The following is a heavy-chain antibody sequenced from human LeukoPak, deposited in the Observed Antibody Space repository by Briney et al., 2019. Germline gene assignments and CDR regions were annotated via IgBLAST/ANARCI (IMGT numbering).Heavy chain of an antibody. CDR2: IIPIFGTA. V-gene: IGHV1-69*06. J-gene: IGHJ4*02. Sequence: VASVKVSCKASGGTFSSYAISWVRQAPGQGLEWMGGIIPIFGTANYAQKFQGRVTITADKSTSTAYMELSSLRSEDTAVYYCAGSFRARGYSYGYFNWGQGTLVTVSS. CDR1: GGTFSSYA. D-gene: IGHD5-18*01. CDR3: AGSFRARGYSYGYFN.